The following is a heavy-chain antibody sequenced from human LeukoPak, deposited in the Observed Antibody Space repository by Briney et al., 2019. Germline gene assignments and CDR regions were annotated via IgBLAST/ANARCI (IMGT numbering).Heavy chain of an antibody. CDR2: INHSGST. D-gene: IGHD6-13*01. V-gene: IGHV4-34*01. CDR1: GGSFSGYY. Sequence: SETLSLTCAVYGGSFSGYYWSWIRQPPGKGLEWIGEINHSGSTNYNPSLKSRVTISVDTSKNQFSLKLSSVTAADTAVYYCARGGDYSTSSFSEYFQHWGQGTLVTVSS. J-gene: IGHJ1*01. CDR3: ARGGDYSTSSFSEYFQH.